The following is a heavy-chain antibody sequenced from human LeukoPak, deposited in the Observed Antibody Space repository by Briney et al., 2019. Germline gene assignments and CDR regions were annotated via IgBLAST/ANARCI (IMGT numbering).Heavy chain of an antibody. CDR1: GASISSYY. Sequence: SETLSLTCTVSGASISSYYWIWIRQPAGKGLEWIGRVYSSGSTNYNPSLKSRVTMSEDTSKNQFSLKLRSVTAADKAVYYCARDPDGYNWFDSWGQGTQVTVST. CDR3: ARDPDGYNWFDS. CDR2: VYSSGST. D-gene: IGHD1-14*01. J-gene: IGHJ5*01. V-gene: IGHV4-4*07.